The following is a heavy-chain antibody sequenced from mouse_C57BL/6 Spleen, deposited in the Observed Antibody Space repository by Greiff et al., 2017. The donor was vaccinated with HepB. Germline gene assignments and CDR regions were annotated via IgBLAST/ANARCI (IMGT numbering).Heavy chain of an antibody. CDR1: GYTFTDYY. V-gene: IGHV1-19*01. Sequence: VQLQQSGPVLVKPGASVKMSCKASGYTFTDYYMNWVKQSHGKSLEWIGVINPYNGCTSYNQKFKGKATLTVDKSSSTAYMELNSLTSEDSAVYYCARCYYGSSPWFAYWGQGTLVTVSA. J-gene: IGHJ3*01. D-gene: IGHD1-1*01. CDR3: ARCYYGSSPWFAY. CDR2: INPYNGCT.